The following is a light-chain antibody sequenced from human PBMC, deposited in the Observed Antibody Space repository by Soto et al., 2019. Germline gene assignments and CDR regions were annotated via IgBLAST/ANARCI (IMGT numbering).Light chain of an antibody. V-gene: IGLV2-14*01. J-gene: IGLJ2*01. CDR2: EVS. Sequence: QSALTQPASVSGSPGQSITISCTGTSSDVGGYNYVSWYQQHPGKAPKLMIYEVSNRPSGVSNRFSGSKSGNTASLTSSGLQAEDEADYYCSSYTSISILLGGGNKLTVL. CDR3: SSYTSISIL. CDR1: SSDVGGYNY.